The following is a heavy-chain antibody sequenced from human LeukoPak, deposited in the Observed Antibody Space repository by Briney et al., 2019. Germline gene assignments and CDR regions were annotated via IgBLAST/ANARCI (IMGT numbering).Heavy chain of an antibody. J-gene: IGHJ6*02. CDR2: ISYDGSNK. CDR3: AKDPTGLFYGDYPLAYYGMDV. D-gene: IGHD4-17*01. CDR1: GFTFSSYG. V-gene: IGHV3-30*18. Sequence: GGSLRLSCAASGFTFSSYGMHWVRQAPGKGLEWVAVISYDGSNKYYADSVKGRFTISRDNSKNTLYLQMNSLRAEDTAVYYCAKDPTGLFYGDYPLAYYGMDVWGQGTTVTVSS.